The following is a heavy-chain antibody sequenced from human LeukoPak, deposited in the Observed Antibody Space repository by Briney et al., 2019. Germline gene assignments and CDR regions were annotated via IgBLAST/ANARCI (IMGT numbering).Heavy chain of an antibody. Sequence: SVKVSCKASGGTFSSYAISWVRQAPGQGLEWMGGIIPIFGTANYAQKFQGRVTITADKSASTAYMELSSLRSEDTAVYYCARDLGIVGATFGNDYWGQGTLVTVSS. V-gene: IGHV1-69*06. CDR2: IIPIFGTA. CDR1: GGTFSSYA. CDR3: ARDLGIVGATFGNDY. D-gene: IGHD1-26*01. J-gene: IGHJ4*02.